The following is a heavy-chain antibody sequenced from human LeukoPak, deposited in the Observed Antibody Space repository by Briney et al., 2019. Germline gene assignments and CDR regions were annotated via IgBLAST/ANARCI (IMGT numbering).Heavy chain of an antibody. V-gene: IGHV4-59*01. CDR1: GGSISSYY. J-gene: IGHJ3*02. CDR2: IYYSGST. CDR3: ARSFTVGAIHDAFDI. D-gene: IGHD1-26*01. Sequence: SETLSLTCTVSGGSISSYYWSWIRQPPGKGLEWIGYIYYSGSTNYNPSLKSRVTISVDTSKNQFSLKLSSVTAADTAVYYCARSFTVGAIHDAFDIWGQGTMVTVSS.